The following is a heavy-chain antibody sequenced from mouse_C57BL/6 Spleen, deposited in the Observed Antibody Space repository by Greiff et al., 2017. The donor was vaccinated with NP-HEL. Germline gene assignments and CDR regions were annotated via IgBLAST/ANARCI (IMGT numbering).Heavy chain of an antibody. V-gene: IGHV1-82*01. CDR2: IYPGDGDT. CDR3: EDSSGY. J-gene: IGHJ2*01. CDR1: GYAFSSSW. Sequence: QVQLQQSGPELVKPGASVKISCKASGYAFSSSWMNWVKQRPGKGLEWIGRIYPGDGDTNYNGKFKGKATLTADKSSSTAYMQLSSLASEDSAVYFCEDSSGYWGQGTTLTVSS. D-gene: IGHD3-2*02.